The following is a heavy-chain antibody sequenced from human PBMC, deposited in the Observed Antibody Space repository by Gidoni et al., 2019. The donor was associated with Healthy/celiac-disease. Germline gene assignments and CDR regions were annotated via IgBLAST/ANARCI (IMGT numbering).Heavy chain of an antibody. D-gene: IGHD3-10*01. V-gene: IGHV1-69*01. Sequence: QVQLVQSVAAVKKPGSSVNVSCTASGGTFSSYAISWVRQAPGQGLEWMGGIIPIFGTANYAQKFQGRVTITADESTSTAYMELSSLRSEDTAVYYCATSPATGVDYWGQGTLVTVSS. CDR2: IIPIFGTA. CDR1: GGTFSSYA. J-gene: IGHJ4*02. CDR3: ATSPATGVDY.